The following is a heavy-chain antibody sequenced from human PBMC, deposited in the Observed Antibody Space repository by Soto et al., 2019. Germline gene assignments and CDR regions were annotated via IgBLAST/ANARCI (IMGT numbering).Heavy chain of an antibody. V-gene: IGHV3-30*18. CDR2: ISYDGSNK. Sequence: PGGSLRLSCVASGFTFSSYGIHWVRQAPGKGLEWVAVISYDGSNKYYADSVKGRFTISRDNSKNTLYLQMNSLRGEDTAVYYCAKDRGDIVVVPAVITRVNDYSAMDVWGKGTMVTVSS. D-gene: IGHD2-2*01. CDR1: GFTFSSYG. J-gene: IGHJ6*04. CDR3: AKDRGDIVVVPAVITRVNDYSAMDV.